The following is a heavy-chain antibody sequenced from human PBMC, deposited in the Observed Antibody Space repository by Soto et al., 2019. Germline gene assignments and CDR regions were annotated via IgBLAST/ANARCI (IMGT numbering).Heavy chain of an antibody. V-gene: IGHV3-21*01. D-gene: IGHD2-21*02. CDR1: GFTFSSYS. J-gene: IGHJ3*02. CDR3: ARERVVVVTAITYASAFDI. Sequence: GGSLRLSCAASGFTFSSYSMNWVRQAPGKGLEWVSSISSSSSYIYYADSVKGRFTISRDNAKHSLYLQMNSLRAEDTAVYYCARERVVVVTAITYASAFDIWGQGTMVTVSS. CDR2: ISSSSSYI.